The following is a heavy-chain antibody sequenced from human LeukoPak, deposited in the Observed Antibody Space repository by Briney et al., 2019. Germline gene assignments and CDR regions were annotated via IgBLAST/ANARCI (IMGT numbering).Heavy chain of an antibody. Sequence: GGSLRLSCAASGFTFSNYAMSWVRQAPGKGLEWVSGISGSGGTTYYADSVKGRFTISRDNSKNTLYLQMNSLRAEDTAVYYCAKRGYCSSTSCLPGAFDIWGQGTMVTVPS. CDR2: ISGSGGTT. CDR3: AKRGYCSSTSCLPGAFDI. CDR1: GFTFSNYA. D-gene: IGHD2-2*01. J-gene: IGHJ3*02. V-gene: IGHV3-23*01.